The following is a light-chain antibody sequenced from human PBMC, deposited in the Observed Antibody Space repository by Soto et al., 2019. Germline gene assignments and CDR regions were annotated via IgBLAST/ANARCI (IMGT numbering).Light chain of an antibody. CDR1: QSVSSN. V-gene: IGKV3-15*01. J-gene: IGKJ1*01. CDR3: QQCNNWPLT. CDR2: GAS. Sequence: EIVMTQSPATLSVSPGERATLSCRASQSVSSNLAWYQQKPGQAPRLLIYGASTRATGIPARFSGSGSGTEFTLTISSLQSEDFAVYYCQQCNNWPLTFGQATRVEIK.